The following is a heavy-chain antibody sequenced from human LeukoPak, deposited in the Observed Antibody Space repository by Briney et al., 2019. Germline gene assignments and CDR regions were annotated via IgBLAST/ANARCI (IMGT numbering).Heavy chain of an antibody. CDR3: ARGFTSGWYANWFDP. CDR1: GYTVTSYD. V-gene: IGHV1-8*01. CDR2: MNPNSGNT. Sequence: ASLKVSCKASGYTVTSYDINWVRQATGQGLEWMGWMNPNSGNTGYVEKFQGRVNMTRDASISTAYMELSSLRSEDTAVYYCARGFTSGWYANWFDPWGQGTLVTVSS. D-gene: IGHD6-19*01. J-gene: IGHJ5*02.